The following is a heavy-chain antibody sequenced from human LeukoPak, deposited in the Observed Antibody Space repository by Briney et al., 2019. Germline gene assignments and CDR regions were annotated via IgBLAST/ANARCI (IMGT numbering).Heavy chain of an antibody. CDR1: GYTFTSYG. V-gene: IGHV1-18*01. Sequence: ASVKVSCKASGYTFTSYGISWVRQAPGQGLEWMGWISAYNGNTNYAQKLQGRVTMTTDTSTSTAYMELRSLRSDDTAVYYCASGVGVHHPYCFDYWGQGTLVTVSS. J-gene: IGHJ4*02. CDR2: ISAYNGNT. CDR3: ASGVGVHHPYCFDY. D-gene: IGHD2-15*01.